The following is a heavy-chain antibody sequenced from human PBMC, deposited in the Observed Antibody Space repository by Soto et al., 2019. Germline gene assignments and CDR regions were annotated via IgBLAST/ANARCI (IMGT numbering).Heavy chain of an antibody. D-gene: IGHD3-22*01. J-gene: IGHJ6*02. CDR2: ISGSGGST. V-gene: IGHV3-23*01. Sequence: GGSLRLSCAASGFSFSTYAMSWVRQAPGKGLEWVSAISGSGGSTYYADSVKGRFTISRDNSKSTLYLKMNSLRAEDTAVYYCAKGVNYYDSSGYYSYYYNGMDVWGQGTTVTVSS. CDR3: AKGVNYYDSSGYYSYYYNGMDV. CDR1: GFSFSTYA.